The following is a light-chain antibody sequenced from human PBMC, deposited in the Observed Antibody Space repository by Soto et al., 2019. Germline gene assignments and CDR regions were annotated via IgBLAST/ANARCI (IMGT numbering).Light chain of an antibody. V-gene: IGKV3-20*01. CDR1: QSVSSNY. Sequence: EIVLTQSPGTLSLSPGERATLSCRSSQSVSSNYLAWYQQKPDQAPRLVIYDVSGRATGIPDRFSGSGSGTDFTLTISRLKPEDFAVYYCQQYGSSPTFGQGTKVEIK. CDR2: DVS. J-gene: IGKJ1*01. CDR3: QQYGSSPT.